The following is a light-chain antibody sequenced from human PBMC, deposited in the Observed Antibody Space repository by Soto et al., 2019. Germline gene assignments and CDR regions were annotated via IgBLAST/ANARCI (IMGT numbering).Light chain of an antibody. CDR2: DVT. V-gene: IGLV2-11*01. CDR1: SSDVGGYKF. Sequence: QSALTQPRSVSGSPGQSVTISCTGTSSDVGGYKFVSWYQQHPDKAPKLMIYDVTKRPSGVPDRFSGSKSGNTASLTISGLQAEDEADYYCCSYAGSDTFVFGGGTKVTVL. J-gene: IGLJ2*01. CDR3: CSYAGSDTFV.